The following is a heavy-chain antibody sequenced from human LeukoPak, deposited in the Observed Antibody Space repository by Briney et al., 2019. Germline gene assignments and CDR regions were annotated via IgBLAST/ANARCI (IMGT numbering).Heavy chain of an antibody. CDR1: GLTFSSYW. Sequence: PGGSLRLSCAASGLTFSSYWMTWVRQAPGKGLEWVANIKQDGSGKHYVDSVKGRFTISRDNAKNSLYPQMNSLRAEDTAVYYCARGWSKFDYWGQGTLVTVSS. CDR2: IKQDGSGK. CDR3: ARGWSKFDY. V-gene: IGHV3-7*03. J-gene: IGHJ4*02. D-gene: IGHD2-8*02.